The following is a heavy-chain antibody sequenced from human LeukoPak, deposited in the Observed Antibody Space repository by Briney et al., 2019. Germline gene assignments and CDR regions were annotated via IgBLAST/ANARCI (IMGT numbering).Heavy chain of an antibody. D-gene: IGHD4-23*01. J-gene: IGHJ5*02. Sequence: GGSLRLSCAASGFTFSSYAMSWVRQAPGKGLEWVSAISGSGGSTYYADSVKGRFTISRDNSKNTLYLQMNSLRAEDTAVYYCAKDQQFYGGNSEWFDHWGQGTLVTVSS. CDR3: AKDQQFYGGNSEWFDH. CDR2: ISGSGGST. V-gene: IGHV3-23*01. CDR1: GFTFSSYA.